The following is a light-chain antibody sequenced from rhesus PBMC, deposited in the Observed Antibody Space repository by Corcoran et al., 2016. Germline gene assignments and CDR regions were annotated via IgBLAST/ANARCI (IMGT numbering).Light chain of an antibody. J-gene: IGKJ3*01. CDR1: QGISSY. CDR3: QQGNSNPFT. Sequence: DIQMSQSPSSLSASVGVRVTITCRASQGISSYLNWYQQKPGKAPKLLIYYANSLASGVPSRFSGSGSGTEFTLTISSLQPEDFATYYCQQGNSNPFTFGPGTKLDIK. CDR2: YAN. V-gene: IGKV1-32*02.